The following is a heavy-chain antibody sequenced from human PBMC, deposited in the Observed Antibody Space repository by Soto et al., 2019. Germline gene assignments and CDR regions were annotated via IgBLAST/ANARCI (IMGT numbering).Heavy chain of an antibody. CDR3: ARDHSYWGSWSDY. CDR2: IHTDGSST. CDR1: GFTFSSFW. J-gene: IGHJ4*02. V-gene: IGHV3-74*01. Sequence: EVQLVESGGGLVQPGGSLRLSCAASGFTFSSFWMHWVRQAPGKGLVWVARIHTDGSSTSYADSVKGRFTISRDNAKNTLYLQMKSLRAEDTAIYYCARDHSYWGSWSDYWGQGTLVTVSS. D-gene: IGHD7-27*01.